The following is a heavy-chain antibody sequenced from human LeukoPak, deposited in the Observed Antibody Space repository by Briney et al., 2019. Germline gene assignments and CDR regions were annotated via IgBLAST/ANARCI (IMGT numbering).Heavy chain of an antibody. D-gene: IGHD2-21*02. V-gene: IGHV3-30-3*01. J-gene: IGHJ4*02. CDR2: ISSDRNAM. Sequence: GGSLRVSCVPSGFTFTAYLIHWVRQAPGTGREWVAVISSDRNAMFYGDSVKGRFTISRDNSMNTLYLQMNSLRAEDTVVCYCGREGHCGGVCYSDYWGEGTLVTVSS. CDR3: GREGHCGGVCYSDY. CDR1: GFTFTAYL.